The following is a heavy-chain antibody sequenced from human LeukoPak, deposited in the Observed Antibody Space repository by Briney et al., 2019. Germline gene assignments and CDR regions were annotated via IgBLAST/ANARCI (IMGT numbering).Heavy chain of an antibody. CDR2: ISSNGGST. Sequence: GGSLRLSCAASGSTFSSYAMHWVRQAPGKGLEYVSAISSNGGSTYYANSVKGRFTISRDNSKNTLYLQMGSLRAEDMAVYYCARTYSSGWYEGFDYWGQGTLVTVSS. J-gene: IGHJ4*02. CDR3: ARTYSSGWYEGFDY. V-gene: IGHV3-64*01. D-gene: IGHD6-19*01. CDR1: GSTFSSYA.